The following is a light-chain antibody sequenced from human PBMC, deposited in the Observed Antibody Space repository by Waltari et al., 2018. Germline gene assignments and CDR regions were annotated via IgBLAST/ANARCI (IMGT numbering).Light chain of an antibody. J-gene: IGLJ2*01. Sequence: SYELTQPPSVSVSPGQTARITCSGDALPNNYVYWYQQKSGQAPTRVMYKDRERPSGIPERFSGSSSGTTVTLTISGVQAEDEADYYCQSGDNSGTNRVLFGGGTKLTVL. CDR1: ALPNNY. V-gene: IGLV3-25*03. CDR3: QSGDNSGTNRVL. CDR2: KDR.